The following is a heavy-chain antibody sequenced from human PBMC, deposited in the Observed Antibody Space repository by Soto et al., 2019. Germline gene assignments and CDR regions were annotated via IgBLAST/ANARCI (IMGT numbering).Heavy chain of an antibody. J-gene: IGHJ6*02. CDR1: GGTFSSYA. CDR2: IIPIFGTA. Sequence: SVKVSCKASGGTFSSYAISWVRQAPGQGLEWMGGIIPIFGTANYAQKFQGRVTITADESTSTAYMELSSLRSEDTAVYYCARDWSSSSWYQNPYYYYGMDVWGQGTTVTVSS. CDR3: ARDWSSSSWYQNPYYYYGMDV. D-gene: IGHD6-13*01. V-gene: IGHV1-69*13.